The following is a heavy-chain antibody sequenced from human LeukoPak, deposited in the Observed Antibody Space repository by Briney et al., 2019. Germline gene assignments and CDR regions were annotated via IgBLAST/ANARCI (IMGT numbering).Heavy chain of an antibody. CDR1: GFTFSSYG. CDR3: AKDPGSGPPQH. CDR2: ISYDGSNK. D-gene: IGHD6-19*01. V-gene: IGHV3-30*18. Sequence: PGGSLRLSCAASGFTFSSYGMHWVRQAPGKGLEWVAVISYDGSNKYYADSVKGRFTISRDNSKNTLYLQMNSLRAKDTAVYYCAKDPGSGPPQHWGQGTLVTVSS. J-gene: IGHJ1*01.